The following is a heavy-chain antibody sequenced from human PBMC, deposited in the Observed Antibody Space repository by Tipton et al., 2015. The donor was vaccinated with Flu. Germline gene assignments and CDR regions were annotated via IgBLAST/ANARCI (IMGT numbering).Heavy chain of an antibody. J-gene: IGHJ5*02. CDR3: ARGENDGAASSWFDP. CDR1: GGSISSYY. V-gene: IGHV4-59*01. Sequence: TLSLTCTVSGGSISSYYWSWIRQPPGKGLEWIGYIYYSGSTNYNPSLKSRVTISVDTSKNQFSLKLNSVAAADTAVYYCARGENDGAASSWFDPWGQGTLVTVSS. CDR2: IYYSGST. D-gene: IGHD6-13*01.